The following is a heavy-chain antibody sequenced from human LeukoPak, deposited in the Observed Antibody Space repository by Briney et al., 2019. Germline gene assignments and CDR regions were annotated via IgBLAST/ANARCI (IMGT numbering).Heavy chain of an antibody. CDR1: GGSISSYY. CDR3: ARIPISGSQGLFDY. Sequence: SETLSLTCTVSGGSISSYYWSWIRQPPGKGLEWIGYIYYSGSTNYNPSLKSRVTISVDKSKNQFSLKLSSVTAADTAVYYCARIPISGSQGLFDYWGQGTLVTVSS. CDR2: IYYSGST. J-gene: IGHJ4*02. V-gene: IGHV4-59*12. D-gene: IGHD1-26*01.